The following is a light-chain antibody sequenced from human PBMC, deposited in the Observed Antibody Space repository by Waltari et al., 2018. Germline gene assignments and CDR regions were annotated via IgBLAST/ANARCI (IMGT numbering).Light chain of an antibody. Sequence: DVVMTQSPLSLPVTLGQPASISCRSSQSLVHSDGNTYLSWFQQRPGQSPRRLIYKVSNRDSGVPDRFSGRGSGTDFTLKISGVEAEDIAIYYCMQGIHWPRSFGQGTKVEIE. CDR3: MQGIHWPRS. V-gene: IGKV2-30*02. CDR1: QSLVHSDGNTY. J-gene: IGKJ1*01. CDR2: KVS.